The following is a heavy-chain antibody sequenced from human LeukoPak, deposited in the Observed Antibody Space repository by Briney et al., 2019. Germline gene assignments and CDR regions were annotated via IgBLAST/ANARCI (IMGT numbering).Heavy chain of an antibody. V-gene: IGHV5-51*01. J-gene: IGHJ4*02. CDR2: IYPRDSDI. Sequence: GESLKISCKGSGYGFTTYWIAWVRQMPGKGLEWMGIIYPRDSDIRYSPPFQGQVTISADKSISTAYLQWNSLKASGTAMYYCARTGYTSGWYVGSFDYWGQGTLVTVSS. D-gene: IGHD6-13*01. CDR3: ARTGYTSGWYVGSFDY. CDR1: GYGFTTYW.